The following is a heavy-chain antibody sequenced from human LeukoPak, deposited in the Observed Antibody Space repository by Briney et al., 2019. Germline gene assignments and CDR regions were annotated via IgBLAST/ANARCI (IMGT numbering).Heavy chain of an antibody. Sequence: PGGSLRLSCAASGFTFDDYALHWVRQAPGKGLEWVSGISWNSGSIGYADSVKGRFTISRDNAKNSLYLQMNSLRAEDTALYYCAKGVRVDYYYMDVWGKGTTVTISS. J-gene: IGHJ6*03. CDR3: AKGVRVDYYYMDV. CDR2: ISWNSGSI. D-gene: IGHD2-15*01. CDR1: GFTFDDYA. V-gene: IGHV3-9*01.